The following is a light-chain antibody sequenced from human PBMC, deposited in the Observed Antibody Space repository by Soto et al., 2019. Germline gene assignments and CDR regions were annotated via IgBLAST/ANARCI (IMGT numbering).Light chain of an antibody. J-gene: IGLJ1*01. CDR1: SSDVGGYNY. V-gene: IGLV2-14*01. CDR2: EVS. Sequence: QSALTQPASVSGSPGQSITISCTGTSSDVGGYNYVSWYQQHPGKAPKLMIYEVSNRPSGVSNRFSGSKSGNTASLTIFGLQAEDEADYYCNSHTRGSTRPYVFGTGTKLTVL. CDR3: NSHTRGSTRPYV.